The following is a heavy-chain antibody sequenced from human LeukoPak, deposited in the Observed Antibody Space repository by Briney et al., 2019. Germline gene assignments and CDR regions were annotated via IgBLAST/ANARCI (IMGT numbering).Heavy chain of an antibody. V-gene: IGHV1-18*01. CDR3: ASFVSVVPAAIDDAFDI. J-gene: IGHJ3*02. CDR1: GYTFTSYG. Sequence: GASVKVSCKASGYTFTSYGISWVRQAPGQGLEWMGWISAYNGNTNYARKLQGRVTMTTDTSTSTAYMELRSLRSDDTAVYYCASFVSVVPAAIDDAFDIWGQGTMVTVSS. D-gene: IGHD2-2*02. CDR2: ISAYNGNT.